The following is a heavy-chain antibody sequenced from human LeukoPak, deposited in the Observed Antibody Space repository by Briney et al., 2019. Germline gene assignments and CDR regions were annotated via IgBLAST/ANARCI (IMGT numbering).Heavy chain of an antibody. CDR2: IYSGGST. V-gene: IGHV3-53*01. D-gene: IGHD6-13*01. CDR1: GFTVSSNY. CDR3: ARVAAAGPLDS. J-gene: IGHJ5*01. Sequence: GGSLRLSCAASGFTVSSNYMSWVRQAPGKGLEWVSIIYSGGSTYYADSVKGRFTISRDNSKNTLYLQMNSLRAEDTAVYYCARVAAAGPLDSWGQGTLVTVSS.